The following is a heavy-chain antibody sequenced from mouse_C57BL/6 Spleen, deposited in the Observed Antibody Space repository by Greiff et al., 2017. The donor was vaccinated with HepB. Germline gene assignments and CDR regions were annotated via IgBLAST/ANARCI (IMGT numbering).Heavy chain of an antibody. Sequence: QSCKASGYTFTSYWMHWVKQRPGRGLEWIGRIDPNSGGTKYNEKFKSKATLTVDKPSSTAYMQLSSLTSEDSAVYYCASTVVATGNYFDYWGQGTTLTVSS. CDR2: IDPNSGGT. J-gene: IGHJ2*01. CDR3: ASTVVATGNYFDY. D-gene: IGHD1-1*01. CDR1: GYTFTSYW. V-gene: IGHV1-72*01.